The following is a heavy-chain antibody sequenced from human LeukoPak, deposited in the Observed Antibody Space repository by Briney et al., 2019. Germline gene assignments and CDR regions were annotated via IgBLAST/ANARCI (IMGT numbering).Heavy chain of an antibody. CDR1: GGSISDTSYY. V-gene: IGHV4-39*01. CDR2: IYHTGTT. D-gene: IGHD5-24*01. CDR3: ARVRDGYNIVGY. Sequence: PSETLSLTCNVSGGSISDTSYYWGWIRQPPGKGLEWIGSIYHTGTTYYSPSLKSRVTISVDTSKNQFSLKLSSVTAADTAVYYCARVRDGYNIVGYWGQGTLVTVSS. J-gene: IGHJ4*02.